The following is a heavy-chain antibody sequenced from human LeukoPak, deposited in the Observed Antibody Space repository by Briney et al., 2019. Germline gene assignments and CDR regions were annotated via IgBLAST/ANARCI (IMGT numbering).Heavy chain of an antibody. Sequence: ASVKVSCXASGGTFSSYTISWVRQALGQGLEWMGRIIPILGIANYAQKFQGRVTITADKSTSTAYMELSSLRSEDTAVYYCARDPKNYYGSGDYWGQGTLVTVSS. CDR3: ARDPKNYYGSGDY. CDR2: IIPILGIA. J-gene: IGHJ4*02. CDR1: GGTFSSYT. V-gene: IGHV1-69*04. D-gene: IGHD3-10*01.